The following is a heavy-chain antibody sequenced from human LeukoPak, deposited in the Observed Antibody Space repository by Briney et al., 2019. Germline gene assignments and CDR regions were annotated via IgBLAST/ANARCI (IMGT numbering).Heavy chain of an antibody. Sequence: GGTLRLSCAASGFTFSSYGMSWVRQAPGKGLEWVSAISGSGGSTYYADSVKGRFTISRDNSKNTLYLQMNSLRAEDTAVYYCAKEREVVVTHFDYWGQGTLVTVSS. CDR1: GFTFSSYG. CDR2: ISGSGGST. D-gene: IGHD3-22*01. CDR3: AKEREVVVTHFDY. V-gene: IGHV3-23*01. J-gene: IGHJ4*02.